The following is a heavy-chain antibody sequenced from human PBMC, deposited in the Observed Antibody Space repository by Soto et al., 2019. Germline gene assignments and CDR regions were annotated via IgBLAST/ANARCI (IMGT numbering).Heavy chain of an antibody. CDR2: VYYSVST. D-gene: IGHD3-22*01. CDR3: ARHQYYYDSSGYTLDY. V-gene: IGHV4-39*01. J-gene: IGHJ4*02. Sequence: PSETLSLTCTVSGGSISSSTYYWGWILQPPGKGLEWIGSVYYSVSTYYNPSLKSRVTISVDTSNNHFSLKLNSVTAADTAVYYCARHQYYYDSSGYTLDYWGKGNMVNVSA. CDR1: GGSISSSTYY.